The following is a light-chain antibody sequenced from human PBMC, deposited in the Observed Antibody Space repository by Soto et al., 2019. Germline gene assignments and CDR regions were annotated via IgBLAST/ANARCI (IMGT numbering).Light chain of an antibody. Sequence: NFMLTQPHSVSGSPGKTVTISCTRSSGSITSSYVHWYQHRPGSSPTTVIFENNNRPSGVPGRFSASIDSSSKSASLTISGVKPEDEADYYCQSYDSTYWVFGGGTKLTVL. CDR1: SGSITSSY. CDR3: QSYDSTYWV. V-gene: IGLV6-57*01. CDR2: ENN. J-gene: IGLJ3*02.